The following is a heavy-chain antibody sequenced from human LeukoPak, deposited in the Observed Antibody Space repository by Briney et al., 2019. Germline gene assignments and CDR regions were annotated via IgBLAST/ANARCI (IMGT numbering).Heavy chain of an antibody. J-gene: IGHJ4*02. D-gene: IGHD1-26*01. V-gene: IGHV4-30-4*08. CDR3: ARLFSGSYFRRYYFDY. Sequence: PSETLSLTCTVSGGSISSGEYFWSWIRQPPGKGLKSIGYIYYSGSTYYNPSLKSRLTISVDTSKNQFSLKLSSVTAADAAVYYCARLFSGSYFRRYYFDYWGQGTLVTVSS. CDR1: GGSISSGEYF. CDR2: IYYSGST.